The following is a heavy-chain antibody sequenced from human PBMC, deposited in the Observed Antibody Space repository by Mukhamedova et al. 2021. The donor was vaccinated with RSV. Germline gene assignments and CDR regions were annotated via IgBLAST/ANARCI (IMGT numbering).Heavy chain of an antibody. J-gene: IGHJ4*02. V-gene: IGHV1-18*01. CDR3: ARGSPNYYGSGRDDY. CDR2: ISAYNGNT. Sequence: SWVRQAPGQGLEWMGWISAYNGNTNYAQKLQGRVTMTTDTSTSTAYMELRSLRSDDTAVYYCARGSPNYYGSGRDDYWGQGTRVT. D-gene: IGHD3-10*01.